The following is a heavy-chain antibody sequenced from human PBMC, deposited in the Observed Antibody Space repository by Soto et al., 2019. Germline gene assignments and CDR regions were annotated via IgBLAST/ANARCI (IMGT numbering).Heavy chain of an antibody. CDR2: IIPILGIA. CDR1: GGTFSSYT. V-gene: IGHV1-69*02. CDR3: ARATMVRGVIAHFDY. J-gene: IGHJ4*02. D-gene: IGHD3-10*01. Sequence: QVQLVQSGAEVKKPGSSVKVSCKASGGTFSSYTISWVRQAPGQGLEWMGRIIPILGIANYAQKVQGRVTITADKSTSTAYMELSSLRSEDTAVYYCARATMVRGVIAHFDYWGQGTLVTVSS.